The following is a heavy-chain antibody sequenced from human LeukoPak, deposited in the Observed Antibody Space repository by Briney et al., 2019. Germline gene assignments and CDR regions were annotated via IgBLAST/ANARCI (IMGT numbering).Heavy chain of an antibody. V-gene: IGHV3-23*01. D-gene: IGHD5-18*01. J-gene: IGHJ4*02. CDR2: ISGSAHKI. Sequence: RXAPEKXXXXVSVISGSAHKIRYADSVKGRFTISRDNSENIVYLQMNNLRAEDTAVYYCAGRVTGYSSGYVYWGQGTLVTVSS. CDR3: AGRVTGYSSGYVY.